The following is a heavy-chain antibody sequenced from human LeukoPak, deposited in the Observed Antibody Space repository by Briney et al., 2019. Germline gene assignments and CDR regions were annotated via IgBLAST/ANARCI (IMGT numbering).Heavy chain of an antibody. V-gene: IGHV3-53*01. Sequence: GGSLRLSCAASGFTASSNYMSWVRQAPGKGLEWVSLIYTGGSTSYADSVKGRFTISRDNSKNTLYLQMNSLRAEDTAVYYCAREAAGYHYYYGMDVWGQGTTVTVSS. D-gene: IGHD6-13*01. CDR3: AREAAGYHYYYGMDV. CDR2: IYTGGST. J-gene: IGHJ6*02. CDR1: GFTASSNY.